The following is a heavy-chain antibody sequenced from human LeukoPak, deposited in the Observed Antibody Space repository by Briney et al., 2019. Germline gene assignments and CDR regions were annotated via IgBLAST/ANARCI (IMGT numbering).Heavy chain of an antibody. CDR1: GFTFSSYS. Sequence: GGSLRLSCAASGFTFSSYSMNWVRQAPGKGVEWVSSISSSSSYIYYADSVKGRFTISRDNAKNSLYLQMNSLRAEDTAVYYCARDGVAEGGDDYWGQGTLVTVSS. CDR2: ISSSSSYI. CDR3: ARDGVAEGGDDY. V-gene: IGHV3-21*01. J-gene: IGHJ4*02. D-gene: IGHD3-16*01.